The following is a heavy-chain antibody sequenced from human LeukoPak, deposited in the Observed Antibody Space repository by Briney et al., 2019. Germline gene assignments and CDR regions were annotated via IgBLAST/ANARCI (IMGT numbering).Heavy chain of an antibody. D-gene: IGHD4-17*01. J-gene: IGHJ4*02. CDR3: ARDIYGDYPSGY. CDR1: GFTFSSYE. V-gene: IGHV3-48*03. CDR2: ISNRGDTI. Sequence: GGSLRLSCAASGFTFSSYEMNWVRQAPGKGLEWVSYISNRGDTIYYADSVKGRFTISRDNAKNSLYLQMNSLRDEDTAVYYCARDIYGDYPSGYWGQGTLVTVSS.